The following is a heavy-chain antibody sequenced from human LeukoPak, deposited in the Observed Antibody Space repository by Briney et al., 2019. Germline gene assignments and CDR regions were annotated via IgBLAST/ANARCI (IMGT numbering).Heavy chain of an antibody. D-gene: IGHD1-26*01. Sequence: SVKVSCKASGGSFSSHTISWVRQAPGQGLEWMGRIIPVLDMTHYAQKFQGRVTITADKSTSTAFMELSSLRSEDTAVYYCARVGAGVFDYWGQGTLVTVSS. CDR3: ARVGAGVFDY. CDR2: IIPVLDMT. J-gene: IGHJ4*02. V-gene: IGHV1-69*02. CDR1: GGSFSSHT.